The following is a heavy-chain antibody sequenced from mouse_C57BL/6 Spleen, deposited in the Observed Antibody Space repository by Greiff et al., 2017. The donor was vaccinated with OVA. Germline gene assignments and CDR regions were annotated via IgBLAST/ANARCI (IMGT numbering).Heavy chain of an antibody. J-gene: IGHJ3*01. Sequence: VKLLQPGAELVKPGASVKLSCKASGYTFTSSWMHWVKQRPGRGLEWIGRIDPNSGGTKYNEKFKSKATLTADKPSSTAYMQLSSLTSEDAAVYYCTRDYVYDGWFAYWGQGTLLTVSA. V-gene: IGHV1-72*01. CDR3: TRDYVYDGWFAY. D-gene: IGHD2-2*01. CDR2: IDPNSGGT. CDR1: GYTFTSSW.